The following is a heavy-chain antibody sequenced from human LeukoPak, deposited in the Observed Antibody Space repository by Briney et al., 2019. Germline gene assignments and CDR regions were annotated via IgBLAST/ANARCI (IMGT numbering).Heavy chain of an antibody. J-gene: IGHJ4*02. V-gene: IGHV3-30*03. CDR1: GFTFSSYG. Sequence: GGSLRLSCAASGFTFSSYGMHWVRQAPGKGLEWVAVISYDGSNKYYADSVKGRFTISRDKSKNTLYLRMNSLRAEDTAVYYCARDRRRGYSYGSEADYWGQGTLVTVSS. D-gene: IGHD5-18*01. CDR2: ISYDGSNK. CDR3: ARDRRRGYSYGSEADY.